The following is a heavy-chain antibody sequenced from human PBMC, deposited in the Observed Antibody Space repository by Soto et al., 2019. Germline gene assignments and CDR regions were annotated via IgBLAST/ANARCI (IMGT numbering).Heavy chain of an antibody. CDR1: GGSFSGYY. J-gene: IGHJ4*02. Sequence: QVQLQQWGAGLLKPSETLSLTCAVYGGSFSGYYWSWIRQPPGKGLEWIGEINHSGSTNYNPSLKSRVTISVDTSKNQFSLKLSSVTAADTAVYYCARGGVRKWSTIFDYWGQGTLVTVSS. CDR2: INHSGST. V-gene: IGHV4-34*01. D-gene: IGHD2-15*01. CDR3: ARGGVRKWSTIFDY.